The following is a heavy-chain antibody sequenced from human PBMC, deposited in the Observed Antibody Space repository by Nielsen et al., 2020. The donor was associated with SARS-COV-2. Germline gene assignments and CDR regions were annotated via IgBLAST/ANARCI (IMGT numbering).Heavy chain of an antibody. D-gene: IGHD2-15*01. CDR1: GGTFSSYA. V-gene: IGHV1-69*13. Sequence: SVKVSCKASGGTFSSYAISWVRQAPGQGLEWMGGIIPIFGTANYAQKFQGRVTITADESTSTAYMELSSLRSEDTAVYYCARVDGHCSGGSCYSGAYWGQGTLVTVSS. CDR3: ARVDGHCSGGSCYSGAY. CDR2: IIPIFGTA. J-gene: IGHJ4*02.